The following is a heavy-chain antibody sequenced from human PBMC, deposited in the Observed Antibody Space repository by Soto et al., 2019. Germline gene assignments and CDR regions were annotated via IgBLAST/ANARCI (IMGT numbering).Heavy chain of an antibody. V-gene: IGHV1-69*01. Sequence: QVQLVQSGAEVKKPGSSVKVSCKASGGTFSSYAISWVRQAPGQGLEWLGGVIPIFGTANYAQKFQGRVTIPEVEGACAAYLELSSLRSEDTAVYYCARGVVLDTAMVNASQGGDAFEILGQGTMVT. CDR1: GGTFSSYA. J-gene: IGHJ3*02. D-gene: IGHD5-18*01. CDR2: VIPIFGTA. CDR3: ARGVVLDTAMVNASQGGDAFEI.